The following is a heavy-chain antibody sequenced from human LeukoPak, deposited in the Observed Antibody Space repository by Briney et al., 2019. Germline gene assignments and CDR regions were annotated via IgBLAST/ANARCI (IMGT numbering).Heavy chain of an antibody. J-gene: IGHJ6*03. V-gene: IGHV1-69*06. D-gene: IGHD1-14*01. Sequence: ASVKVSCKASGGTFSSYAISWVRQAPGQGLEWMGGIIPIFGTANYAQKFQGRVTMTEDTSTDTAYMELSSLRSEDTAVYYCATGTGGSHYYYYMDVWGKGTTVTVSS. CDR2: IIPIFGTA. CDR1: GGTFSSYA. CDR3: ATGTGGSHYYYYMDV.